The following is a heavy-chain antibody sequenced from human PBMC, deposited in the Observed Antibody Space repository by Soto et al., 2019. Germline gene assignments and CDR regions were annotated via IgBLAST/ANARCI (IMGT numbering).Heavy chain of an antibody. CDR2: ISSDGSST. V-gene: IGHV3-74*01. CDR1: GFTFSSHG. Sequence: GGSLRLSCGVSGFTFSSHGMHWVRQAPGKGLVWVSRISSDGSSTSYADSVKGRFTISRDNAKKTLYLQMNSLRVDDTGVYYCARDSSPYYDFWSGFYTYFDYWGQGALVTVSS. CDR3: ARDSSPYYDFWSGFYTYFDY. J-gene: IGHJ4*02. D-gene: IGHD3-3*01.